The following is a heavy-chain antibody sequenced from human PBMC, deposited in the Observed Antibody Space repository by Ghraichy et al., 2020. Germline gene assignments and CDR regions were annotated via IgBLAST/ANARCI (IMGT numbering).Heavy chain of an antibody. CDR2: INPNSGGT. Sequence: ASVKVSCKASGYTFTGYYIHWVRQAPGQGLEWMGWINPNSGGTNNAQKFQGRVTMTRDTSISTAYMELSRLTSDDTAVYYCAKDNEEMPHYYYAMDVWGQGTTVTVSS. CDR3: AKDNEEMPHYYYAMDV. D-gene: IGHD1-1*01. V-gene: IGHV1-2*02. J-gene: IGHJ6*02. CDR1: GYTFTGYY.